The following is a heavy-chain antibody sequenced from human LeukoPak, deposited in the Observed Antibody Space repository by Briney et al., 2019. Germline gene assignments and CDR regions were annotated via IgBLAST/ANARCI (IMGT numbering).Heavy chain of an antibody. CDR1: GFTFSSYA. V-gene: IGHV3-23*01. D-gene: IGHD3-22*01. J-gene: IGHJ3*02. Sequence: GGSLRLSCAASGFTFSSYAMSWVRQAPGKGLEWVSAISGSGGSTYYADSVKGRFTISRDNSKNTLYLQMNSLRAEDTAVYYCAKDRPNYYDSPLGAFDIWGQGTMVTVSS. CDR3: AKDRPNYYDSPLGAFDI. CDR2: ISGSGGST.